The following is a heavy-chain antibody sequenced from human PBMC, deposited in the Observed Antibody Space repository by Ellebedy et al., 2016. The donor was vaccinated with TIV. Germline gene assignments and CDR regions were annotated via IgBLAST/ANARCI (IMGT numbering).Heavy chain of an antibody. CDR2: IKQDGSEK. J-gene: IGHJ4*02. V-gene: IGHV3-7*01. CDR1: GFTFSNYW. CDR3: ARDNPYTWHFGEPYDH. D-gene: IGHD2-2*02. Sequence: PGGSPRLSCAASGFTFSNYWMSWFRQAPGKGLEWVANIKQDGSEKYYIDSVKGRFTISRDNAENSLSLQMNGLRADDTAVYFCARDNPYTWHFGEPYDHWGQGTLVTVSS.